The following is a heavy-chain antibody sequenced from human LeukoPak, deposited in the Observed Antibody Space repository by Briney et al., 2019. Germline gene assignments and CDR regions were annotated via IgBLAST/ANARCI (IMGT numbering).Heavy chain of an antibody. Sequence: PGGSLRLSCAASGFTVSSNYMSWVRQAPGKGLEWVSVIYSGGSTYYADSVKGRSTISRDNSKNTLYLQVDSLTMEDVGVYYCTRVEGDGWFDPWGQGTPVTVSS. CDR1: GFTVSSNY. D-gene: IGHD3-10*01. CDR2: IYSGGST. CDR3: TRVEGDGWFDP. J-gene: IGHJ5*02. V-gene: IGHV3-53*01.